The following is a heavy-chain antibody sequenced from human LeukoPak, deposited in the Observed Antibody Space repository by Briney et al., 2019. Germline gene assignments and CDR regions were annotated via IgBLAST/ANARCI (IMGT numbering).Heavy chain of an antibody. CDR3: ATLVSTRYYFDY. CDR2: MYTSGST. CDR1: GGSISSGSYY. Sequence: SETLSLTCTVSGGSISSGSYYWTWIRHPAGKGLEWIGRMYTSGSTNYNPSLKSRVTISVDTSKNQFSPKLSSVTAADTAVYFCATLVSTRYYFDYWGQGTLVTVSS. V-gene: IGHV4-61*02. J-gene: IGHJ4*02. D-gene: IGHD5/OR15-5a*01.